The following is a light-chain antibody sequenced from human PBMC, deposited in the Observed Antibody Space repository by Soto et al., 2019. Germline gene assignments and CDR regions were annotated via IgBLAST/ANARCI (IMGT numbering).Light chain of an antibody. CDR1: QSVLYSSNNKNY. V-gene: IGKV4-1*01. J-gene: IGKJ1*01. CDR3: PQYYSTPPT. Sequence: DIVMTQSPDSLAVSLGERATINCKSSQSVLYSSNNKNYLAWYQQKLGQPPKLLIYWASTRESGVPDRFSGSGSGKDFTLTISSLQADDVAVYYCPQYYSTPPTFGQGTKVEI. CDR2: WAS.